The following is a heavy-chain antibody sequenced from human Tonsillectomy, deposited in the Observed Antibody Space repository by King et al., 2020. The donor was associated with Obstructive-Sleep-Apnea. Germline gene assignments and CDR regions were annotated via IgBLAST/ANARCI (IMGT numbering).Heavy chain of an antibody. CDR1: GFTFSSYG. V-gene: IGHV3-30*18. Sequence: VQLVESGGGVVQPGRSLRLSCAASGFTFSSYGMHWVRQAPGKGREWVAVISYDGSNKYYADSVKGRFTSSRDNSKNTLYLQMNSLRAEDTAVYYCAKDVGVQWLAFFDYWGQGTLVTVSS. J-gene: IGHJ4*02. CDR3: AKDVGVQWLAFFDY. D-gene: IGHD6-19*01. CDR2: ISYDGSNK.